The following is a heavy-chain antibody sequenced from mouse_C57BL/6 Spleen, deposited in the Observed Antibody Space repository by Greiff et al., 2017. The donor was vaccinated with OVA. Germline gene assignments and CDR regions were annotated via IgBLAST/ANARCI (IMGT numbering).Heavy chain of an antibody. CDR1: GFTFSSYA. CDR3: ARLGRYYAMDY. Sequence: EVQVVESGGGLVKPGGSLKLSCAASGFTFSSYAMSWVRQTPEKRLEWVATISDGGSYTYYPDNVKGRFTISRDNAKNNLYLQMSHLKSEDTAMYYCARLGRYYAMDYWGQGTSVTVSS. V-gene: IGHV5-4*01. D-gene: IGHD4-1*01. CDR2: ISDGGSYT. J-gene: IGHJ4*01.